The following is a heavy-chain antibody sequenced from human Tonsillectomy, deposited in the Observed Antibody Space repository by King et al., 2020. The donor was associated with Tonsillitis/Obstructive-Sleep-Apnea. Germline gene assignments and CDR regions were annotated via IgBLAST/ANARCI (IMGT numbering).Heavy chain of an antibody. D-gene: IGHD1-1*01. Sequence: VQLVESGGGVVQPGRSLRLSCAASGFTFSSYAMHWVRQAPGKGLEGVAVISYDGSNKYYADSVKGRFTISRDNSENKLSLHMNSLSPEDMAVYYCARVGDDRSGRFHVPFDIWGQGTMVTVSS. CDR2: ISYDGSNK. CDR1: GFTFSSYA. V-gene: IGHV3-30*04. CDR3: ARVGDDRSGRFHVPFDI. J-gene: IGHJ3*02.